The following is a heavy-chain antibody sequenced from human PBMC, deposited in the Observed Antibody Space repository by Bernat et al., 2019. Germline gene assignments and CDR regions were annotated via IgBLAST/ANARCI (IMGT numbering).Heavy chain of an antibody. Sequence: QVQLVESGGGVVQPGRSLRLSCAASGFTFSDYYMSWIRQAPGKGLEWVSYISSSSSYTNYADSVKGRFTISRDNAKNSLYLQMNSLRAEDTAVYYCASVEGVSAEDAFDIWGQGTMVTVSS. CDR2: ISSSSSYT. CDR1: GFTFSDYY. J-gene: IGHJ3*02. D-gene: IGHD3-16*01. CDR3: ASVEGVSAEDAFDI. V-gene: IGHV3-11*06.